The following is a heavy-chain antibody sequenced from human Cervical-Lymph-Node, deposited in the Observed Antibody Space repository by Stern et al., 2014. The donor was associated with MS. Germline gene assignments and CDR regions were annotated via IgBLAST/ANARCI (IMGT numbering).Heavy chain of an antibody. D-gene: IGHD1-26*01. Sequence: VQPVEPGAEVKKPGSSVKVSCKASGGTFSSYAISWVRQAPGQGLEWMGGIIPIFGTAYYAQKCQGRVTITADESTSTAYMELSSLRSEDTAVYYCARGELKEGLVRGMDVWGQGTTVTVSS. CDR2: IIPIFGTA. J-gene: IGHJ6*02. CDR1: GGTFSSYA. V-gene: IGHV1-69*01. CDR3: ARGELKEGLVRGMDV.